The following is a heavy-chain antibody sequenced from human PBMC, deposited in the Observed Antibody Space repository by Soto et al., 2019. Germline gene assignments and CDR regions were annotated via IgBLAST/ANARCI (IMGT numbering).Heavy chain of an antibody. CDR2: IWHDGTNK. Sequence: QVQLVESGGGVVQPGRSLRLSCAASGFTFSSYGMHWVRQAPGKGLEWVTSIWHDGTNKYYGDSVKGRFTISRDNSKNTLYLQMNSLRVEDSAVYYCGRDRRYGKWLADYWGQGTLVTVSS. V-gene: IGHV3-33*01. CDR3: GRDRRYGKWLADY. CDR1: GFTFSSYG. D-gene: IGHD6-19*01. J-gene: IGHJ4*02.